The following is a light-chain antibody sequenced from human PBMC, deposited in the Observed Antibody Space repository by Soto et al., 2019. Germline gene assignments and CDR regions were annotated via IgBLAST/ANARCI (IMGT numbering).Light chain of an antibody. CDR1: SSNIVGNS. V-gene: IGLV1-51*01. Sequence: SVVTQPPSVSAAPGQKVTISCFGSSSNIVGNSVSWYQQLPGTAPKLLIYDDNKRPSGIPDRFSGSKSGPSATLGITGLQTGDEVDYYCGSWDSSLSADVFGTGTKVTVL. J-gene: IGLJ1*01. CDR3: GSWDSSLSADV. CDR2: DDN.